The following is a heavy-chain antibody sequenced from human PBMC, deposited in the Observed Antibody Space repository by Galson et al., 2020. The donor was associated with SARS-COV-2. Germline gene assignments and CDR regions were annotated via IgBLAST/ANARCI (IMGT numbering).Heavy chain of an antibody. Sequence: PSETLSLTCTVSGGSISSGGYYWSWIRQHPGKGPEWIGYIYYSGSTYYNPSLKSRVTISVDTSKNQFSLKLSSVTAADTAVYYCARVGRTIFGVVTHFDYWGQGTLVTVSS. CDR1: GGSISSGGYY. V-gene: IGHV4-31*03. J-gene: IGHJ4*02. D-gene: IGHD3-3*01. CDR3: ARVGRTIFGVVTHFDY. CDR2: IYYSGST.